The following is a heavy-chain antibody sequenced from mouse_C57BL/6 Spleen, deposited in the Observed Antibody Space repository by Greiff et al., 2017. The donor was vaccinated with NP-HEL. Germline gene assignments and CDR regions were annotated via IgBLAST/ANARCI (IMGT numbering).Heavy chain of an antibody. Sequence: EVKLMESGPELVKPGASVKIPCKASGYTFTDYNMDWVKQSHGKSLEWIGDINPNNGGTIYNQKFKGKATLTVDKSSSTAYMELRSLTSEDTAVYYCARDYDGYYYFDYWGQGTTLTVSS. CDR2: INPNNGGT. V-gene: IGHV1-18*01. D-gene: IGHD2-3*01. J-gene: IGHJ2*01. CDR1: GYTFTDYN. CDR3: ARDYDGYYYFDY.